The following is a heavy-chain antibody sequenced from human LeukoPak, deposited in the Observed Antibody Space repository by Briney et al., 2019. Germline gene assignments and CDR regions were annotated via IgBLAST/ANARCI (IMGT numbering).Heavy chain of an antibody. Sequence: ASVKVSCKASGYTFTSYDINWVRQATGQGLEGMGWMNPNSGNTGYAQKFQGRVTMTRNTSISTAYMELSSLRSEDTAVYYCAREARLLYYDFWSGYYDPNWFDPWGQGTLVTVSS. CDR1: GYTFTSYD. CDR3: AREARLLYYDFWSGYYDPNWFDP. D-gene: IGHD3-3*01. CDR2: MNPNSGNT. V-gene: IGHV1-8*01. J-gene: IGHJ5*02.